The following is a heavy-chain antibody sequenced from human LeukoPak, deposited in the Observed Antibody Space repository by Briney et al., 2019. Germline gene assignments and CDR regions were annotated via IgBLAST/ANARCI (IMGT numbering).Heavy chain of an antibody. CDR3: AKDPDPTIAASNFDY. D-gene: IGHD6-13*01. CDR1: GFTFSSYA. J-gene: IGHJ4*02. V-gene: IGHV3-23*01. CDR2: ISGSGGST. Sequence: GGSLRPSCAASGFTFSSYAMSCVRQAPGKGLEWVSAISGSGGSTYYADSVKGRFTISRDNSKNTLYLQMNSLRAEDTAVYYCAKDPDPTIAASNFDYWGQGTLVTVSS.